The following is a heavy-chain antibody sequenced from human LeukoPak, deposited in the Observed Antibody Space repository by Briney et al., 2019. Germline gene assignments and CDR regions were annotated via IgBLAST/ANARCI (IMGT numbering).Heavy chain of an antibody. CDR3: ARDSYSYGHAADY. CDR2: IYYSGST. D-gene: IGHD5-18*01. J-gene: IGHJ4*02. CDR1: GGSISSSSYY. Sequence: SETLSLTCTVSGGSISSSSYYWGWIRQPPGKGLEWIGSIYYSGSTYYNPSLKSRVTISVDTSKNQFSLKLSSVTAADTAVYYCARDSYSYGHAADYWGQGTLVTVSS. V-gene: IGHV4-39*07.